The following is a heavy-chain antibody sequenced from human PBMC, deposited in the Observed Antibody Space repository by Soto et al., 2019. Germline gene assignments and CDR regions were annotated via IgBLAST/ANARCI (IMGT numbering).Heavy chain of an antibody. D-gene: IGHD2-21*02. CDR2: ISYDGSNK. CDR1: GFTFSSYA. V-gene: IGHV3-30-3*02. J-gene: IGHJ4*02. Sequence: GGSLRLSCAASGFTFSSYAMHWVRQAPGKGLEWVAVISYDGSNKYYADSVKGRFTISRDNSKNTLYLQMNSLRAEDTAVYYCAKDYRGGDCYFDYYFDYWGQGPLVTVSS. CDR3: AKDYRGGDCYFDYYFDY.